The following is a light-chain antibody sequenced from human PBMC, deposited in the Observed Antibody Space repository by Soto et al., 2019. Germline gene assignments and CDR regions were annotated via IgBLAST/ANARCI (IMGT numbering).Light chain of an antibody. CDR1: QSVAASY. V-gene: IGKV3-20*01. Sequence: EVVLTQSPGTLSLSPGERATLSCRASQSVAASYLAWYQQKRGQAPRLLIYGAFCRATGIPDSFSGSGSGTDFILTISRLEPEDFSLYFCHQYGTAPLPFGPGTKVDIK. CDR3: HQYGTAPLP. CDR2: GAF. J-gene: IGKJ3*01.